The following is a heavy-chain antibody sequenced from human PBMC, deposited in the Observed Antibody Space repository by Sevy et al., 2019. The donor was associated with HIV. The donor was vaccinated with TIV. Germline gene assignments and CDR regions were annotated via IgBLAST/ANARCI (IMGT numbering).Heavy chain of an antibody. CDR2: IYTSGST. J-gene: IGHJ4*02. V-gene: IGHV4-4*07. CDR1: SGSISSYY. CDR3: ARFNYRYDKYYFDY. Sequence: SETLSLTCTVSSGSISSYYWSWIRQPAGKGLEWIGRIYTSGSTNYNPSLKSRVTMSVDTSKNQFSLKLSSVTAADTAVYYCARFNYRYDKYYFDYWGQGTLVTVSS. D-gene: IGHD3-22*01.